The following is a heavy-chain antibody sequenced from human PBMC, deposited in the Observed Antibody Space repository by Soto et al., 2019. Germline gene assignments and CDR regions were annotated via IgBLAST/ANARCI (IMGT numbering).Heavy chain of an antibody. Sequence: PSETLSLTCAVYGVSFSGYYWSWIRQPPGKGLEWIGEINHSGSTNYNPSLKSRVTISVDTSKNQFSLKLSSVTAADTAVYYCARGKTYYYGSGSPWYYWGQGTLVTVSS. CDR1: GVSFSGYY. CDR2: INHSGST. CDR3: ARGKTYYYGSGSPWYY. V-gene: IGHV4-34*01. J-gene: IGHJ4*02. D-gene: IGHD3-10*01.